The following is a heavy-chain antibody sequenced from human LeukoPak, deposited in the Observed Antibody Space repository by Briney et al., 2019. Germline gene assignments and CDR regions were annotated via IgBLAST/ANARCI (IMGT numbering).Heavy chain of an antibody. CDR1: GFTFDDYG. CDR3: AKEFGDSYGYPTPFDY. V-gene: IGHV3-43*02. CDR2: ISGDDGRT. D-gene: IGHD5-18*01. J-gene: IGHJ4*02. Sequence: GGSLRLSCAASGFTFDDYGMSWVRQAPGKGLEWVSLISGDDGRTYYADSVKGRFTISRDNSKNSLYLQMNSLRIEDTALYYCAKEFGDSYGYPTPFDYWGQGTLVTVSS.